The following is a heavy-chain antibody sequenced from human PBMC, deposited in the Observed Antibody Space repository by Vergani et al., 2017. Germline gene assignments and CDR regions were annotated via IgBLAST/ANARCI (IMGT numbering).Heavy chain of an antibody. CDR2: IIPIFGTA. CDR1: GGTFRSYA. D-gene: IGHD3-10*01. J-gene: IGHJ4*02. V-gene: IGHV1-69*01. Sequence: QVQLVQSGAEVKKPGSSVKVSCKASGGTFRSYAISWVRQAPGQGLEWMGGIIPIFGTANYAQNFQGRFTLTADESTSTAYMELSSLRSADTAVYYCARGRPLRGPPAYWGQGTLVTVSS. CDR3: ARGRPLRGPPAY.